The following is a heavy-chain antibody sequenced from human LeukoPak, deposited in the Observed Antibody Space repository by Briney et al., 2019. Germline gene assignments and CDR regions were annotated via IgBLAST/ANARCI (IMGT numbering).Heavy chain of an antibody. CDR1: GFTFSSYW. D-gene: IGHD3-16*01. Sequence: GGSLRLSCAASGFTFSSYWMHWVRQAPGKGLMWVSRIKSDGSTTSYADSVKGRFTISRDNAKNTLYLQMNSLRVDDTAVYYCTRINYGWGQGTLVTVSS. V-gene: IGHV3-74*01. J-gene: IGHJ4*02. CDR2: IKSDGSTT. CDR3: TRINYG.